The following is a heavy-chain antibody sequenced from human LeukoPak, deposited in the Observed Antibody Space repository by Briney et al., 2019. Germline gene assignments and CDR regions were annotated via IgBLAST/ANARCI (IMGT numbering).Heavy chain of an antibody. CDR1: GGSISNYY. CDR3: ATGYSGYVGWFDP. J-gene: IGHJ5*02. Sequence: PSETLSLTCTVSGGSISNYYWTWIRQPPGKGLEWIGYIHSSGKTNYNPSLKSRVTMSVDTSKNQFSLKVTSVTAADTAVYCCATGYSGYVGWFDPWGQGTLVTVSS. V-gene: IGHV4-59*01. D-gene: IGHD5-12*01. CDR2: IHSSGKT.